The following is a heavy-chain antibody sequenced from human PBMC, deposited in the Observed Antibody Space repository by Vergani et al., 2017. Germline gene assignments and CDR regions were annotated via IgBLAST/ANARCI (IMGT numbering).Heavy chain of an antibody. CDR1: GGSINSHNYY. V-gene: IGHV4-61*02. Sequence: QVQLQESGPGLVKPSQTLSLPCTVSGGSINSHNYYWSWIRQPAGNGLEWIGRIHTSGSTNYNPSLKSRVTMSEDTSKNQFSLNLTSVTAADTAVYFCARGSCLCGSCYKPLFDYGGQGILVTGAS. CDR3: ARGSCLCGSCYKPLFDY. CDR2: IHTSGST. D-gene: IGHD2-15*01. J-gene: IGHJ4*02.